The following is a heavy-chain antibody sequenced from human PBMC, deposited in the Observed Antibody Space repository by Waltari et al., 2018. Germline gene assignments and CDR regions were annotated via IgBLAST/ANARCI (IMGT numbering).Heavy chain of an antibody. V-gene: IGHV1-2*02. D-gene: IGHD5-12*01. CDR1: GYTFTGYY. Sequence: QVQLVQSGAEVKKPGASVKVSCKASGYTFTGYYMHWVRQAPGQGLEWMGWINPNRGGTTYAQKFQGRVTRTRDTSISTAYMELSRLRSDDTAVYYCARGDIVATPGYWGQGTLVTVSS. CDR2: INPNRGGT. CDR3: ARGDIVATPGY. J-gene: IGHJ4*02.